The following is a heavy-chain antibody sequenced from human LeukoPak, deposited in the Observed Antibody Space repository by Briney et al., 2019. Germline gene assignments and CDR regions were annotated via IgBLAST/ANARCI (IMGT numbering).Heavy chain of an antibody. CDR3: VRQFAS. CDR2: VSGSGSTV. CDR1: GFTFSDNI. Sequence: QPGGSLRLSCAASGFTFSDNIMNWVRQLPGKRLEWVAYVSGSGSTVYYADSVKGRFTISRDNGKSSLYLQMNSLRVEDTALYYCVRQFASWGQGTLVTVSS. V-gene: IGHV3-48*01. J-gene: IGHJ4*02.